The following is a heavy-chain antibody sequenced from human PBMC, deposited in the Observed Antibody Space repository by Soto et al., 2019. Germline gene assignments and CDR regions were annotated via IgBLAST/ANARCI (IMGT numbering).Heavy chain of an antibody. D-gene: IGHD3-16*02. Sequence: GGSLRLSCAASGFTFSSYAMSWVRQAPGKGLEWVSGISGSGGTTYYADSVKGRFTISRDNAKNTLYLQMNSLRAEDTAMYYCARGGLRTYLLDYWGQGPLVTVS. CDR3: ARGGLRTYLLDY. V-gene: IGHV3-23*01. J-gene: IGHJ4*02. CDR2: ISGSGGTT. CDR1: GFTFSSYA.